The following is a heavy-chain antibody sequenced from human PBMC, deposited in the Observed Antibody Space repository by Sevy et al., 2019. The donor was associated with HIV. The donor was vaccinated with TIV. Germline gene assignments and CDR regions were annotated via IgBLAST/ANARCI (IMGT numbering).Heavy chain of an antibody. D-gene: IGHD3-3*01. CDR3: AREFYDSWSGPIDFFYGMDV. V-gene: IGHV1-2*02. CDR2: IDPKSGGT. J-gene: IGHJ6*02. Sequence: ASVKVSCKASGYTFTDYYTHWVRQAPGQGLEWMGWIDPKSGGTKYAQKFKGRITMTRDTSISTAYLELSRLRSDDTAVYLCAREFYDSWSGPIDFFYGMDVWGQGTTVTVSS. CDR1: GYTFTDYY.